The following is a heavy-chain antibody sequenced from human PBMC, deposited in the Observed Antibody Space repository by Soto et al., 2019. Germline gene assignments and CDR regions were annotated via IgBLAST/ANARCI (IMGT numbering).Heavy chain of an antibody. CDR2: INHSGST. J-gene: IGHJ6*02. D-gene: IGHD3-10*01. Sequence: SETLSLTCAVYGGSFSGYYWSWIRQPPGKGLEWIGEINHSGSTNYNPSPKSRVTISVDTSKNQFSLKLSSVTAADTAVYYCARGPIYYGSGSYYPVGYGMDVWGQGTTVTVSS. V-gene: IGHV4-34*01. CDR3: ARGPIYYGSGSYYPVGYGMDV. CDR1: GGSFSGYY.